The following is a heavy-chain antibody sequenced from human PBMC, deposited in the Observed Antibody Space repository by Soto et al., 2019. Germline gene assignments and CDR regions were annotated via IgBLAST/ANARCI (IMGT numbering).Heavy chain of an antibody. CDR2: MNPNSGNT. CDR1: GDCFTIYY. D-gene: IGHD6-19*01. CDR3: ERAEAVAGSHEFDY. V-gene: IGHV1-8*01. Sequence: GASVAACSASCGDCFTIYYINCVQQAPGQGLEWMGWMNPNSGNTGYAQKFQGRVTMTRNTSIRTAYMELSSLRSEDTAVYYCERAEAVAGSHEFDYLGQGTLVTVSS. J-gene: IGHJ4*02.